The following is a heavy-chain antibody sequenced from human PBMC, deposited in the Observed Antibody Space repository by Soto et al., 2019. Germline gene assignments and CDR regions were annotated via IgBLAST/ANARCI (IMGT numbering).Heavy chain of an antibody. CDR3: TVAVPVAAYRIDY. Sequence: KPGGSLRLSCGASGLTFSNAWMIWVGQAPGKGLEWVGRIKSKTDGGTTDYAAPVKGRFTISRDDSKNTLYLQMNSLKTEDTAVYYCTVAVPVAAYRIDYWGQGTLVTVSS. CDR2: IKSKTDGGTT. V-gene: IGHV3-15*01. D-gene: IGHD6-25*01. CDR1: GLTFSNAW. J-gene: IGHJ4*02.